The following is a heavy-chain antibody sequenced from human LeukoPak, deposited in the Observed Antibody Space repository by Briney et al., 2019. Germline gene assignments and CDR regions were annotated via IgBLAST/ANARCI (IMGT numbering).Heavy chain of an antibody. CDR1: GFTFSNAW. Sequence: PGGSLRLSCAASGFTFSNAWMSWVRQAPGKGLEWVGRIKSKTDGGTTDYAAPVKGKFTISRDDSKNTLYLQMNSLKTEDTAVYYCTTERDTRYDFWSGYYSYYYYMDVWGKGTTVTVSS. D-gene: IGHD3-3*01. J-gene: IGHJ6*03. V-gene: IGHV3-15*01. CDR3: TTERDTRYDFWSGYYSYYYYMDV. CDR2: IKSKTDGGTT.